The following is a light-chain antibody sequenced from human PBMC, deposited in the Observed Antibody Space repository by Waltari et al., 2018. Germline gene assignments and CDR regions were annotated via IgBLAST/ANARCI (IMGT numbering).Light chain of an antibody. CDR3: SSHAGNNLWI. Sequence: HSALTQPPSASGSPGQSVTISCTGTSADVGGYDYVSWYQQHPVKVHKLIIYDVTKRPSGVPPRFSASKSGNSASLTVSGLQAEDEADYYCSSHAGNNLWIFGGGTKVTVL. CDR1: SADVGGYDY. J-gene: IGLJ2*01. V-gene: IGLV2-8*01. CDR2: DVT.